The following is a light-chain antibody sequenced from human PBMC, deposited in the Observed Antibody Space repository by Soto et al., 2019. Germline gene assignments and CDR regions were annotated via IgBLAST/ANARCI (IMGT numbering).Light chain of an antibody. CDR2: VGTGGIVG. V-gene: IGLV9-49*01. J-gene: IGLJ3*02. Sequence: QSVLTQPPSASASLGASVTLTCTLSSGYSNYKVDWYQQRPGKGTRFVMRVGTGGIVGSKGDGIPDRFSVLGSGLNRYLTIKNIQEEDESDYHCGADHGSGSNFVWVFGGGTKVTVL. CDR3: GADHGSGSNFVWV. CDR1: SGYSNYK.